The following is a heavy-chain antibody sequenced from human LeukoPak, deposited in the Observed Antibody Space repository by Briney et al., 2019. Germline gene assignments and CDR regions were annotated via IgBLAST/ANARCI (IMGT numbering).Heavy chain of an antibody. CDR2: IYHSGST. Sequence: SETLSLTCTVSGDSISTYYWNWIRQPPGKGLEWIGYIYHSGSTNYNPSLKSRVTISVDTSKNQFSLKLSSVTAADTAVYYCARDWQSSGYAPAYNWFDPWGQGTLVTVSS. V-gene: IGHV4-59*01. CDR1: GDSISTYY. CDR3: ARDWQSSGYAPAYNWFDP. J-gene: IGHJ5*02. D-gene: IGHD6-13*01.